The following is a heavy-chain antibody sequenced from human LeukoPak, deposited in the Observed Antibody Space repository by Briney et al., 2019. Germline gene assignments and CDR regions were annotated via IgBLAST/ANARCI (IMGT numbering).Heavy chain of an antibody. V-gene: IGHV4-31*03. CDR3: ARGRYNWNNLNFDY. D-gene: IGHD1/OR15-1a*01. J-gene: IGHJ4*02. CDR1: GDSISSGGYC. CDR2: IHYSGST. Sequence: SETLSLTCTVSGDSISSGGYCWSWIRQHPGKGLEWIGHIHYSGSTYYNPSLKSRVTISVDTSRNHFSLKLSSVTAADTAVYYCARGRYNWNNLNFDYWGQGALVTVSS.